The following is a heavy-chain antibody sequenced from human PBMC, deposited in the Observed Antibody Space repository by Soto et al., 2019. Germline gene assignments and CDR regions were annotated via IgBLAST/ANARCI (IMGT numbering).Heavy chain of an antibody. D-gene: IGHD2-21*02. Sequence: EVQLVESGGGLIKPGGSLRLSCAASGFTVSSNYMSWVRQAPGKGLEWVSVIYSGGSTYYAAAVKGRFTSSRDNAKNTLYLQMNSLRAEETAVDYCARDRVESGDPEYFQDWGQGTLVTVSS. CDR1: GFTVSSNY. V-gene: IGHV3-53*01. CDR3: ARDRVESGDPEYFQD. CDR2: IYSGGST. J-gene: IGHJ1*01.